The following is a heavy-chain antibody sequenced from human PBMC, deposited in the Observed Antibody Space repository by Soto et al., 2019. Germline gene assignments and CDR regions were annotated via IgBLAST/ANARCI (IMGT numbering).Heavy chain of an antibody. CDR2: ISSSSSYI. CDR3: ARDFTVGLYDAFDI. J-gene: IGHJ3*02. D-gene: IGHD4-4*01. V-gene: IGHV3-21*01. Sequence: EVQLVESGGGLVKPGGSLRLSCAASGFTFSSYSMNWVRQAPGKGLEWVSSISSSSSYIYYADSVKGRFTISRDNAKNSLYLQMNSLRAEDTAVYYCARDFTVGLYDAFDILGQGTMVTVSS. CDR1: GFTFSSYS.